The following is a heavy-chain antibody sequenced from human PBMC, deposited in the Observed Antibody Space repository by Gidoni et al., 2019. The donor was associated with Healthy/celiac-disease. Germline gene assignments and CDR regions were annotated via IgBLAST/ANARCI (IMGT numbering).Heavy chain of an antibody. V-gene: IGHV3-30*18. D-gene: IGHD3-16*01. CDR3: AKGRVLRLVAGSFDY. CDR2: ISYDGSNK. CDR1: GFTFSSYG. Sequence: QVQLVESGGGVVQPGRSLRLSCAASGFTFSSYGMHWVRQAPGKGLEWVAVISYDGSNKYYADSVKGRFTISRDNSKNTLYLQMNSLRAEDTAVYYCAKGRVLRLVAGSFDYWGQGTLVTVSS. J-gene: IGHJ4*02.